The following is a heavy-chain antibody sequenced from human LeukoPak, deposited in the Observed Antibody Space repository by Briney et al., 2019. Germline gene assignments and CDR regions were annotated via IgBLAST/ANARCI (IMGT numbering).Heavy chain of an antibody. CDR3: ARPGGGEMATISYFDY. V-gene: IGHV1-2*02. Sequence: ASVKVSCKASGYTFTGYYMHWVRQAPGQGLEWMGWINPNSGGTNYAQKFQGRVTMTRDTSISTAYMELSRLRSDDTAVYYCARPGGGEMATISYFDYWGQGTLVTVSS. J-gene: IGHJ4*02. D-gene: IGHD5-24*01. CDR2: INPNSGGT. CDR1: GYTFTGYY.